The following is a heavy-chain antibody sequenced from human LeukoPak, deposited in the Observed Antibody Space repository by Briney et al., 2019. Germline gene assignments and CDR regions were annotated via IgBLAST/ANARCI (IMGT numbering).Heavy chain of an antibody. V-gene: IGHV1-2*02. D-gene: IGHD3-10*01. J-gene: IGHJ4*02. CDR1: GYTFTGYY. CDR2: VNPNSGGT. CDR3: ASSMVRGVYYFDY. Sequence: ASVKVSCKASGYTFTGYYMHWVRQAPGQGLEWMGWVNPNSGGTNYAQKFQGRVTMTRDTSISTAYMELSRLRSDDTAVYYCASSMVRGVYYFDYWGQGTLVTVSS.